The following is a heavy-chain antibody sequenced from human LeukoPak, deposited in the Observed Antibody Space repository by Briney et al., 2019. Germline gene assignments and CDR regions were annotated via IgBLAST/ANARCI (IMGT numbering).Heavy chain of an antibody. CDR3: AKDGRYFDWFIDY. J-gene: IGHJ4*02. Sequence: GGSLRLSCAASGFTFSSYDMHWVRQATGKGLEWVSAIGTAGDTYYPGSVKGRFTISRENAKNSLYLQMNSLRAEDTAVYYCAKDGRYFDWFIDYWGQGTLVTVSS. CDR2: IGTAGDT. CDR1: GFTFSSYD. V-gene: IGHV3-13*01. D-gene: IGHD3-9*01.